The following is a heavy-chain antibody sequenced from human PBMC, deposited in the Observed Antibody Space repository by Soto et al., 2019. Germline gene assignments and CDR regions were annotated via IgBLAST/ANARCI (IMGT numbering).Heavy chain of an antibody. CDR3: AVQDYGDYVADYYGMDV. J-gene: IGHJ6*02. V-gene: IGHV1-2*02. CDR2: INPNSGDT. D-gene: IGHD4-17*01. CDR1: GYTFSDYY. Sequence: GASVKVSCKASGYTFSDYYITWVRQAPGQGLEWMGYINPNSGDTVFGQKFQGRVTMTRDTSISTAYMEMSRLRSDDTAVYYCAVQDYGDYVADYYGMDVWGQGTTVTVSS.